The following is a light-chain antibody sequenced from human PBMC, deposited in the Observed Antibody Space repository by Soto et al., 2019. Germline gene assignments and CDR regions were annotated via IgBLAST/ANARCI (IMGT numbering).Light chain of an antibody. Sequence: DIQMTQSPSSLSASVGDRVTITCRASQDINIYLAWYQQKPGKVPKLLMYAASTLQVGVPSRFSGSGSGTDFTLTISSLQPEDVAIYYRQKYNSAPLTFGQGTRLEIK. V-gene: IGKV1-27*01. CDR1: QDINIY. CDR2: AAS. J-gene: IGKJ5*01. CDR3: QKYNSAPLT.